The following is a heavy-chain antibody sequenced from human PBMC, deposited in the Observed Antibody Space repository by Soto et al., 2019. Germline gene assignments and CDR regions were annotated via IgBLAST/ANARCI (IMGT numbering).Heavy chain of an antibody. CDR1: GFNFINYN. V-gene: IGHV3-48*02. J-gene: IGHJ4*02. D-gene: IGHD1-20*01. CDR3: ARNSLPTTLYTSNWNTIDY. CDR2: FSCFSTTI. Sequence: GGSLRLSCAASGFNFINYNMNWVRQTPEKGLDLISFFSCFSTTIYYADSVKGRFTISRDNAKNSLYLQMSSLTDEDTGLYYCARNSLPTTLYTSNWNTIDYWGQGTLVTVSS.